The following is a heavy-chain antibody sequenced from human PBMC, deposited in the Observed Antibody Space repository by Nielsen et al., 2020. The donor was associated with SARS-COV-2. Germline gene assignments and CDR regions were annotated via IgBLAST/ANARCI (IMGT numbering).Heavy chain of an antibody. V-gene: IGHV4-30-4*03. CDR1: GGSISSHEYY. D-gene: IGHD2-2*01. CDR3: RSTSRTLYYYYYMDV. CDR2: IYYSGNT. Sequence: SETLSLTCSVSGGSISSHEYYWSWIRQSPGRGLEWIGYIYYSGNTYYNPSLKSRVTISVDTSKNQFSLKLSSVTAADTAVYYCRSTSRTLYYYYYMDVWGKGTTVTVSS. J-gene: IGHJ6*03.